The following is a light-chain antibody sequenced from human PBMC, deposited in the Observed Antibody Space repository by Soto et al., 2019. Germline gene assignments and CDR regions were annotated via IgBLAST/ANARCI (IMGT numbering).Light chain of an antibody. Sequence: EIGLTQSPGTLSLSPGGRVTLSCRASQSVSRNYVAWYQQKPGQAPRLLIYGASSRASGIPDRFSGSGSGADFTLSITRLEPEDFALYYCQQYGSTPLTFGGGTKVEIK. CDR1: QSVSRNY. V-gene: IGKV3-20*01. J-gene: IGKJ4*01. CDR2: GAS. CDR3: QQYGSTPLT.